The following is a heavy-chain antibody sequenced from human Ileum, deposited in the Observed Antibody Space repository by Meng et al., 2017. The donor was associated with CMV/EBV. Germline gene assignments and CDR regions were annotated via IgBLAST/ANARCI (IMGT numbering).Heavy chain of an antibody. D-gene: IGHD3-3*01. CDR2: IYVSGST. CDR3: AREVDVDGAVPQKGGYYYDY. V-gene: IGHV4-4*07. CDR1: GGSLSGYY. J-gene: IGHJ4*02. Sequence: LRAAGPGLVTPSDNLSLTCSVSGGSLSGYYWGWIRQPAGKGLEWIGRIYVSGSTDYNPSLKSRATMSVDTSKKPFSLRLTSVTAADTAVYFCAREVDVDGAVPQKGGYYYDYWGQGILVTVSS.